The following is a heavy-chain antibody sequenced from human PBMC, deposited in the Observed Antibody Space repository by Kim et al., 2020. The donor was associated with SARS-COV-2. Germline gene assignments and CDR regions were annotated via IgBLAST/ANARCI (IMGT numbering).Heavy chain of an antibody. V-gene: IGHV4-39*01. D-gene: IGHD6-19*01. J-gene: IGHJ4*02. Sequence: SETLSLTCTVSGDSIISNSFYWGWIRQTPGKGLEWLGSVYYSGATFYNPSLQSRVTLSVDTSKNQFSLKVTSVTTADTAVYYCVGQAVGFPLNYWGQGTLVTVSS. CDR1: GDSIISNSFY. CDR2: VYYSGAT. CDR3: VGQAVGFPLNY.